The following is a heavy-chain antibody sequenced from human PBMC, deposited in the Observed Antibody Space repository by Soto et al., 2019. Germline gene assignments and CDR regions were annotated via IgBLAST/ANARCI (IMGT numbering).Heavy chain of an antibody. J-gene: IGHJ5*02. Sequence: SETLSLTCAVYGRSFSGYYWSWIRQPPGKGLEWIGEINHSGSTNYNPSLKSRVTISVDTSKNQISLKLSSVTAADTAVYYCARYCSGGSCSVRNWFDPWGRGTLVTVSA. V-gene: IGHV4-34*01. D-gene: IGHD2-15*01. CDR3: ARYCSGGSCSVRNWFDP. CDR1: GRSFSGYY. CDR2: INHSGST.